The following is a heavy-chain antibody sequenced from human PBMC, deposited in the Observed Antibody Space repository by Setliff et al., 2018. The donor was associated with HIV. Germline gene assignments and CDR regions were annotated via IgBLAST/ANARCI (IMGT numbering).Heavy chain of an antibody. Sequence: ASVKVSCKASGYTFTDYYMHWVRQAPGQGLEWMGWTNPKSGGTNSALKFQGRVTMTRDTSISKAYMELSRLRSDDTAVYYCARDGGGPGDYYYYYMDVWAKGTTVTVSS. CDR1: GYTFTDYY. J-gene: IGHJ6*03. V-gene: IGHV1-2*02. CDR3: ARDGGGPGDYYYYYMDV. D-gene: IGHD3-16*01. CDR2: TNPKSGGT.